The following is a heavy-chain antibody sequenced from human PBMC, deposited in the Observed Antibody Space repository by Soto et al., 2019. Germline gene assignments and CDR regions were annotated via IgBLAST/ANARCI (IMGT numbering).Heavy chain of an antibody. CDR3: ARGLYGVIEDY. J-gene: IGHJ4*02. V-gene: IGHV4-59*01. Sequence: QVQLQESGPGLVKPSETLSLTCTVSGGSINRYYWTWIRQPPGKGLEWIGFIYYSGGTNYNPSLKSRVTISLDTSKTQFSLRLSSVTAADTAVYYCARGLYGVIEDYWGQGTLVTVSS. D-gene: IGHD4-17*01. CDR1: GGSINRYY. CDR2: IYYSGGT.